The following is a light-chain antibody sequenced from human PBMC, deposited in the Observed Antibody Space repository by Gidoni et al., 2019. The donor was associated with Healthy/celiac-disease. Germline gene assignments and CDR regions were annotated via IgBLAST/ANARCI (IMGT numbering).Light chain of an antibody. CDR3: QQSYSTPCS. J-gene: IGKJ2*04. V-gene: IGKV1-39*01. CDR2: AAS. Sequence: DIQMTQSPSSLSASVGDRVTITCRASQSISIYLTWYQQKPGKAPKLLIYAASSLQIGVPSRFSGSGSGTDFTLTISRLQPEDFATYYCQQSYSTPCSFGQGTKLEIK. CDR1: QSISIY.